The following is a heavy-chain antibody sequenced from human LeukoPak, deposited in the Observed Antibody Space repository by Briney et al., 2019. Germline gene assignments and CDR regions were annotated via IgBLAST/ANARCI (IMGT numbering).Heavy chain of an antibody. D-gene: IGHD2-21*02. J-gene: IGHJ4*02. CDR2: IYPGDSDT. CDR3: ARGLRGWYFDY. V-gene: IGHV5-51*01. CDR1: GYSFTSYW. Sequence: GESLKISRRGSGYSFTSYWLGLVRQMSGKGLGWMWIIYPGDSDTRYSPSFQGQVTISADKSISTAYLQWSSLKASDTAMYYCARGLRGWYFDYWGQGTLVTVSS.